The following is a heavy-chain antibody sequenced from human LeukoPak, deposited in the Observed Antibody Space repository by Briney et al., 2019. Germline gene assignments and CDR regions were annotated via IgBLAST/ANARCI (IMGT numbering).Heavy chain of an antibody. V-gene: IGHV1-18*01. CDR1: GYTFTSHI. Sequence: ASVKVSCKTSGYTFTSHIISWVRQAPGQGLEWVGWISAYNGNTKYTQKLQGRVTMTTDTSTSTAFMELRSLRSDDTAVYYCARGPRPPRFDDILTGYNLYYYYYMDVWGKGTTVTISS. CDR3: ARGPRPPRFDDILTGYNLYYYYYMDV. D-gene: IGHD3-9*01. CDR2: ISAYNGNT. J-gene: IGHJ6*03.